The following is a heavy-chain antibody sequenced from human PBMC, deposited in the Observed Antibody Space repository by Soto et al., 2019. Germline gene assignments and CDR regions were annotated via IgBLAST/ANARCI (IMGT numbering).Heavy chain of an antibody. CDR1: GASIRNFY. V-gene: IGHV4-59*01. CDR3: AQTTGWPGFDY. D-gene: IGHD6-19*01. CDR2: IYNGERT. Sequence: QVHLQESGPGLVKPSETMSLTCTASGASIRNFYWNWVRQFLGKGLEWIGHIYNGERTNYNPSLKSRVTISVDTAKNQFSLKWSSVTVADTAVYYCAQTTGWPGFDYWGQGKLVAVSS. J-gene: IGHJ4*02.